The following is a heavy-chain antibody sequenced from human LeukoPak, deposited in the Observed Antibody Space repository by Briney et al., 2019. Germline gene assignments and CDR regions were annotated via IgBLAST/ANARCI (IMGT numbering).Heavy chain of an antibody. CDR3: VKPNLAVAGTRYFDY. CDR2: INSNGDST. V-gene: IGHV3-74*01. J-gene: IGHJ4*02. CDR1: GFTFSSYW. D-gene: IGHD6-19*01. Sequence: GGSLRLSCAASGFTFSSYWMHWVRQAPGKGLVWVSRINSNGDSTYNADSVKGRFSISRDNSKNTLYLQMSSLRVEDTAVYYCVKPNLAVAGTRYFDYWGQGTLVTVSS.